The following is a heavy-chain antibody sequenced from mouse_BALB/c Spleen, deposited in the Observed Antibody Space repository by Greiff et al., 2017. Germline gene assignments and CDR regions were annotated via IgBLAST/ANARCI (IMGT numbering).Heavy chain of an antibody. Sequence: VKLVESGAELVKPGASVKLSCKASGYTFTSYDINWVKQRPGQGLEWIGVINPGSGGTNYNEKFKGKATLTADKSSSTAYMQLSSLTSDDSAVYFCARSITTVKAYFDYWGQGTTLTVSS. D-gene: IGHD1-1*01. V-gene: IGHV1-54*01. CDR1: GYTFTSYD. CDR3: ARSITTVKAYFDY. J-gene: IGHJ2*01. CDR2: INPGSGGT.